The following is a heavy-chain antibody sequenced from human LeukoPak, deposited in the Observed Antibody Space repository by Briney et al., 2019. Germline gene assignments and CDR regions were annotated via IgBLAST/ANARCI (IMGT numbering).Heavy chain of an antibody. J-gene: IGHJ6*02. D-gene: IGHD5-12*01. CDR2: INPNSGGT. CDR3: ARAGGYSGYEAPYYYYGMDV. Sequence: ASVTVSCKASGYTFTGYYMHWVRQAPGQGLEWMGWINPNSGGTNYAQKFQGRVTMTRDTSISTAYMELSRLRSDDTAVYYCARAGGYSGYEAPYYYYGMDVWGQGTTVTVSS. V-gene: IGHV1-2*02. CDR1: GYTFTGYY.